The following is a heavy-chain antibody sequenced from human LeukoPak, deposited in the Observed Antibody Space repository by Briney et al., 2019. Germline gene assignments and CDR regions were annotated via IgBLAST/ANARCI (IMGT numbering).Heavy chain of an antibody. D-gene: IGHD3-22*01. Sequence: SETLSLTCAVYGGSFSGYYWSWIRQPPGKGLEWTGEINHSGSTNYNPSLKSRVTISVDTSKNQFSLKLSSVTAADTAVYYCARGATYYYDSSGYSEYFDYWGQGTLVTVSS. V-gene: IGHV4-34*01. CDR2: INHSGST. CDR1: GGSFSGYY. J-gene: IGHJ4*02. CDR3: ARGATYYYDSSGYSEYFDY.